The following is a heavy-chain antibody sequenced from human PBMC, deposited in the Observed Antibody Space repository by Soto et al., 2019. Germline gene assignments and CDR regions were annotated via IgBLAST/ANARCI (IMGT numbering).Heavy chain of an antibody. J-gene: IGHJ6*02. CDR2: IIPIFGTA. CDR1: GGTFSSYA. V-gene: IGHV1-69*06. D-gene: IGHD3-22*01. Sequence: WASVRVSCKASGGTFSSYAISWVRQAPGQGLEWVGGIIPIFGTANYAQKFQGRVTITADKSTSTAYMELSSLRSEDTAVYYCARVYYYDSSGYSDDYGMDVSVQGTIVTVSS. CDR3: ARVYYYDSSGYSDDYGMDV.